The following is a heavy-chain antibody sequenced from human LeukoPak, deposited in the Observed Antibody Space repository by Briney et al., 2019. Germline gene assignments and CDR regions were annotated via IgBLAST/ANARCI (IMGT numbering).Heavy chain of an antibody. J-gene: IGHJ6*02. CDR3: EVRHSHYYGMDV. CDR2: IYSGGST. Sequence: GGSLRLSCAASGFTVSSNYMSWVRQAPGKGLEWVSVIYSGGSTYYADSVKGRFTISRDNSKNTLYLQMNSLRAEDTAMYYCEVRHSHYYGMDVWGQGTTVTVSS. V-gene: IGHV3-66*01. D-gene: IGHD2-21*01. CDR1: GFTVSSNY.